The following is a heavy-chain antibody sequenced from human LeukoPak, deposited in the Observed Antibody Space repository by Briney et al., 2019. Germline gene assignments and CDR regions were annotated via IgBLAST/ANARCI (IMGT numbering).Heavy chain of an antibody. Sequence: PSETLSRTCTGSGGSISSHYWSWIRQPPGKGLEWIGYIYSSGSTNYNPSLKSRVTISVDTSKNQFSLKLSSVTAADTAVYYCARDSSCSFDYWGQGTLVIVS. CDR3: ARDSSCSFDY. D-gene: IGHD3-22*01. J-gene: IGHJ4*02. V-gene: IGHV4-59*11. CDR1: GGSISSHY. CDR2: IYSSGST.